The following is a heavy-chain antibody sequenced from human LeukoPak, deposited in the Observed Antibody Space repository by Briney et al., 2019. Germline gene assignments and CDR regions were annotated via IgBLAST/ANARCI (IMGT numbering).Heavy chain of an antibody. CDR2: IYHSGST. Sequence: SETLSLTCTVSGGSISSYYWGWIRQPPGKGLEWIGSIYHSGSTYYNPSLKSRVTISVDTSKNQFSLKLSSVTAADTAVYYCAKSGGRYYDFWSGSGPGADYYYMDVWGKGTTVTVSS. D-gene: IGHD3-3*01. J-gene: IGHJ6*03. CDR3: AKSGGRYYDFWSGSGPGADYYYMDV. V-gene: IGHV4-38-2*02. CDR1: GGSISSYY.